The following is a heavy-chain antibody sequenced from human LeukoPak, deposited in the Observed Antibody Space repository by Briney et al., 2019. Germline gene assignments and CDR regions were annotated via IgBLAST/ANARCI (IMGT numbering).Heavy chain of an antibody. V-gene: IGHV1-18*01. CDR2: ISAYNGNT. CDR3: ARGTAYYASSGIAGS. Sequence: ASVKVSCKASGYTFTSYGISWVRQAPGQGLEWMGWISAYNGNTNYAQKLQGRVTMTTDTSTSTAYMELRSLRADDTAVYYCARGTAYYASSGIAGSWGQGTLVTVSS. J-gene: IGHJ5*02. D-gene: IGHD3-22*01. CDR1: GYTFTSYG.